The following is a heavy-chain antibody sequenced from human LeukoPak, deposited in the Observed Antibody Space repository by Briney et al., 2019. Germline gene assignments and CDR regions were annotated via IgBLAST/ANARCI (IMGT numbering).Heavy chain of an antibody. V-gene: IGHV3-30*02. CDR3: ANGILVVPAANRYY. CDR2: IRYDGSNK. J-gene: IGHJ4*02. Sequence: PGRSLRLSCAASGFTFSSYGMHWVRQAPGKGLEWVAFIRYDGSNKYYADSVKGRFTISRDNSKNTLYLQMNSLRAEDTAVYYCANGILVVPAANRYYWGQGTLVTVSS. D-gene: IGHD2-2*01. CDR1: GFTFSSYG.